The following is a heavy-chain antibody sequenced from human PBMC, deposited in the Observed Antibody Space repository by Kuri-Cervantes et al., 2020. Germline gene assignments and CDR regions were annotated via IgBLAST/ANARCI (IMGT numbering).Heavy chain of an antibody. CDR3: AKWGGYYGVPKGY. D-gene: IGHD3-3*01. V-gene: IGHV3-30-3*02. J-gene: IGHJ4*02. Sequence: GESLKISCAASGFTFGSYAMHWVRQAPGKGLEWVAVISYDGSNKYYADSVKGRFTISRDNSKNTAYLQMNSLRAEDTAVYYCAKWGGYYGVPKGYWGQGTLVTVSS. CDR2: ISYDGSNK. CDR1: GFTFGSYA.